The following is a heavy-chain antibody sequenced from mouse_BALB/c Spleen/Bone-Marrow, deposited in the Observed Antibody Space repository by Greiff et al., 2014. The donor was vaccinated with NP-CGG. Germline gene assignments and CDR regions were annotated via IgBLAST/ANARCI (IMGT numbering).Heavy chain of an antibody. J-gene: IGHJ4*01. CDR2: IYPGSGST. Sequence: ESGPELVKPGASVKMSCKASGYTFTDYVITWVKQRTGQGLEWIGEIYPGSGSTYYNEKFKGKATLTADKSSNTAYMQLGSLTSEDSAVHFCARLDGNYRYAMDYWGQGTSVTVSS. V-gene: IGHV1-77*01. CDR1: GYTFTDYV. D-gene: IGHD2-1*01. CDR3: ARLDGNYRYAMDY.